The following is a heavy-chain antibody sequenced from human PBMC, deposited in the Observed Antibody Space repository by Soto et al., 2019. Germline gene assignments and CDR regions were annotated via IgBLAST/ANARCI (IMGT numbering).Heavy chain of an antibody. CDR1: GFTFRNYD. CDR2: ISSSGSTI. D-gene: IGHD5-18*01. CDR3: VKDGGGYSYGYWAFGY. J-gene: IGHJ4*02. Sequence: GGSMRPSCTTSGFTFRNYDMNWVRQAPGKGLEWVSYISSSGSTIYNADSVRGRFTISRDNAKNSLYLQMNSLRVEGPALYYCVKDGGGYSYGYWAFGYWGQGTLVTVSS. V-gene: IGHV3-48*03.